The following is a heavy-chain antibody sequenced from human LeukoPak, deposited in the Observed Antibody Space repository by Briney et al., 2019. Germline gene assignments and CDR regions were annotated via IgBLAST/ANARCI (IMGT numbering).Heavy chain of an antibody. V-gene: IGHV4-59*08. CDR1: GGPISSYY. CDR3: ARHRNSGYHSNGMDV. CDR2: VYSGGRT. J-gene: IGHJ6*02. D-gene: IGHD5-12*01. Sequence: SETLSLTCAVSGGPISSYYWSWIRQPPGKGLEWIGYVYSGGRTNYNPPLKSRVTISVDASRNRFSLKLSSVTAADTAVYYCARHRNSGYHSNGMDVWGQGTTVTVSS.